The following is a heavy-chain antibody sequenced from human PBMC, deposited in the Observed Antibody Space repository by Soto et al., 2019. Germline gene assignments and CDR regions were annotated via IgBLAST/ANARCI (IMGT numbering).Heavy chain of an antibody. J-gene: IGHJ4*02. CDR2: IYWNDDK. Sequence: QITLKESAPTLVKPTQTLTLTCTFSGFSLSTSGVGVGWIRQPPGKALEWLALIYWNDDKRYSPSLKSRLTITKDTSKNQVVLTVTNMDPEDTATYYCARPPRGIAAFYFDYWGQGTLVTVSS. CDR3: ARPPRGIAAFYFDY. D-gene: IGHD6-13*01. V-gene: IGHV2-5*01. CDR1: GFSLSTSGVG.